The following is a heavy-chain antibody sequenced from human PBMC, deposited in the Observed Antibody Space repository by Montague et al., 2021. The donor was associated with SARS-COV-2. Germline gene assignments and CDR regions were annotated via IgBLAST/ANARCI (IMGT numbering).Heavy chain of an antibody. CDR2: IYYSGIT. V-gene: IGHV4-59*01. CDR3: ARGPFWSAAPDY. Sequence: SETLSLTCTLSGGSISTYHWNWIRQPPGKGLEWIGYIYYSGITYYNPSLKSRATISVETSKNQFSLSLTSVTAADTAVYYCARGPFWSAAPDYWGQGILVTVSS. CDR1: GGSISTYH. D-gene: IGHD3-3*01. J-gene: IGHJ4*02.